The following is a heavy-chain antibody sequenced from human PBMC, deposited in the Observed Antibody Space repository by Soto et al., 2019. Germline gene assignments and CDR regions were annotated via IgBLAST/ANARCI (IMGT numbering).Heavy chain of an antibody. CDR1: GGTFSSYT. D-gene: IGHD4-17*01. Sequence: GASVKVSCKASGGTFSSYTISWVRQATGQGLEWMGRMIPNSGNTGYAQKFQGRVTMTRNTSISTAYMELSSLRSEDTAVYYCARTLYGDNVDYWGQGTLVTVPS. J-gene: IGHJ4*02. V-gene: IGHV1-8*02. CDR2: MIPNSGNT. CDR3: ARTLYGDNVDY.